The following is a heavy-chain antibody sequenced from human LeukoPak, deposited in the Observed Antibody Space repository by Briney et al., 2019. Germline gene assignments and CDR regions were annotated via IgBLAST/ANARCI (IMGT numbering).Heavy chain of an antibody. CDR2: IYWNDDK. D-gene: IGHD2-2*01. CDR3: AHHGEGHPVGYCSSTSCLGWFDP. J-gene: IGHJ5*02. CDR1: GFGLRTRGVG. Sequence: SGPTLLQPTPTLTLTCTFSGFGLRTRGVGEGWIRQPPEKALEWLTLIYWNDDKRYNPSLKRRLTITKATSKNHVVLTMTNMDPVDTATYYCAHHGEGHPVGYCSSTSCLGWFDPWGQGTLVTVSS. V-gene: IGHV2-5*01.